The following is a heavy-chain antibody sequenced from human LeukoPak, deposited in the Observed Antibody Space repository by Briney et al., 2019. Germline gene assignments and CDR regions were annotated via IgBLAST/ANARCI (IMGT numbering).Heavy chain of an antibody. CDR3: ARVTATATRFDY. CDR2: IYYSGST. V-gene: IGHV4-59*08. J-gene: IGHJ4*02. Sequence: SETLSLTCTVSGGSISSYYWSWIRQPPGKGLEWIGYIYYSGSTNYNPSLKSRVTISVDTSKNQFSLKLSSVTAADTAVYYCARVTATATRFDYWGQGTLVTVSS. D-gene: IGHD5-18*01. CDR1: GGSISSYY.